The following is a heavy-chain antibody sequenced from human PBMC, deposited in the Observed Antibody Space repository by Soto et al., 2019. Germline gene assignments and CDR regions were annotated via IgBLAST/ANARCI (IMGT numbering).Heavy chain of an antibody. J-gene: IGHJ6*02. CDR3: ARADSGYAHGYYYYGMDV. Sequence: GGSLRLSFAASGFTFSSYSMNWVRQAPGKGLEWVSYISSSSSTIYYADSVKGRFTISRDNAKNSLYLQMNSLRAEDTAVYYCARADSGYAHGYYYYGMDVWGQGTTVTVSS. V-gene: IGHV3-48*01. D-gene: IGHD5-12*01. CDR1: GFTFSSYS. CDR2: ISSSSSTI.